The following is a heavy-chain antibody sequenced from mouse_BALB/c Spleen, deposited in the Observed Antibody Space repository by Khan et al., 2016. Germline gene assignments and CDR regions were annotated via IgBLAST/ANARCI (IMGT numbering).Heavy chain of an antibody. V-gene: IGHV5-12-2*01. CDR1: GFTFSNYT. CDR3: ARHSGYFAY. Sequence: EVELVESGGGLVQPGGSLKLSCAASGFTFSNYTMSWVRQTPEKRLEWVAYIGNGGGTTYYPDSVKGRFTISRDNANNTLYLQMSSLKSEDTAMYYCARHSGYFAYWGQATLVTVSA. J-gene: IGHJ3*01. CDR2: IGNGGGTT. D-gene: IGHD1-2*01.